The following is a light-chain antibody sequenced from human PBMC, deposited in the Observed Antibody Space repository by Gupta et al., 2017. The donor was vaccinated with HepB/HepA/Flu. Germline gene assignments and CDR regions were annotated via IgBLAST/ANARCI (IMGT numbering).Light chain of an antibody. Sequence: DIVMTQSPDSLAVSLGEKATINCKSSQSGLNSSNNKNYVVWYQQKPGQLPKVLICWASTRESGVPDRCSGSGSETAYPATIRSLQAKCGAVYYCQHYYSDSWAFGQGTKVEIK. CDR1: QSGLNSSNNKNY. CDR3: QHYYSDSWA. V-gene: IGKV4-1*01. J-gene: IGKJ1*01. CDR2: WAS.